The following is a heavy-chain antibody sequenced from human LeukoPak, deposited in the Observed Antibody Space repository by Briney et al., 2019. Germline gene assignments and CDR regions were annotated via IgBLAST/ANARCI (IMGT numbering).Heavy chain of an antibody. V-gene: IGHV3-23*01. Sequence: PGGSLRLSCAASGYTFSGYAMSWVRQAPGKGLEWVSAISGSGGSTYYADSVKGRFTISRDNSKNTLYLQMNSLRAEDTAVYYCAKALALAGHYYFDYWGQGTLVTVSS. CDR1: GYTFSGYA. J-gene: IGHJ4*02. CDR2: ISGSGGST. CDR3: AKALALAGHYYFDY. D-gene: IGHD6-19*01.